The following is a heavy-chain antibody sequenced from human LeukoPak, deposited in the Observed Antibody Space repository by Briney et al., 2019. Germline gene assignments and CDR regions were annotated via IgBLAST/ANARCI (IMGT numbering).Heavy chain of an antibody. CDR1: GFTFSSYG. J-gene: IGHJ1*01. CDR2: ISLSGGIT. D-gene: IGHD3-16*01. Sequence: GGSLRLSCATSGFTFSSYGMNWVRQAPGKGLEWVSGISLSGGITYYTDSVKGRFTISRDNSKNTVSLQMNSLRGEDTAVYYCAKDDDWGRFNHWGQGTLVTVSS. V-gene: IGHV3-23*01. CDR3: AKDDDWGRFNH.